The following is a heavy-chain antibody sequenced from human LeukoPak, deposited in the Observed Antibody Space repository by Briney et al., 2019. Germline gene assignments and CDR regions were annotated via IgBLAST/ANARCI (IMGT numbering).Heavy chain of an antibody. CDR2: IYPADSDT. V-gene: IGHV5-51*01. CDR3: AKQSRDGSKTRGYYFDY. Sequence: GESLKISCDGSTYSFSSYWVAWVRQVPGKGLESMGIIYPADSDTTYSPSFQGQVTISADKSISTVYLQWSSLKASDTAMYYCAKQSRDGSKTRGYYFDYWGQGTLVTVSS. J-gene: IGHJ4*02. D-gene: IGHD3-3*01. CDR1: TYSFSSYW.